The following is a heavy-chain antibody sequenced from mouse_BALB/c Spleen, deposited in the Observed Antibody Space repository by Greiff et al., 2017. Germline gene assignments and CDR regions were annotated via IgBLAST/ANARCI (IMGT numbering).Heavy chain of an antibody. Sequence: QVQLQQPGAELVKPGASVKMSCKASGYTFTSYWMHWVKQRPGQGLEWIGVIDPSDSYTSYNQKFKGKATLTVDTSSSTAYMQLSSLTSEDSAVYYCTRGYGGYFDYWGQGTTLTVSS. D-gene: IGHD1-1*02. CDR3: TRGYGGYFDY. V-gene: IGHV1S127*01. CDR2: IDPSDSYT. J-gene: IGHJ2*01. CDR1: GYTFTSYW.